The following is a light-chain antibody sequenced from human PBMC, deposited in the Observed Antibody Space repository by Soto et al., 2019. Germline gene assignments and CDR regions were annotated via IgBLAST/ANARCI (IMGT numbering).Light chain of an antibody. J-gene: IGKJ2*03. CDR1: QPVNTF. Sequence: IQMTQSPSTVSASVGDSVTISCRASQPVNTFLAWYQQKPGGAPKVVIFDASSLGGGVPSRFSGSGFGTEFTLSITSLQPDDFATYYCQQYNNYSYSFGQGTKLEIK. CDR2: DAS. CDR3: QQYNNYSYS. V-gene: IGKV1-5*01.